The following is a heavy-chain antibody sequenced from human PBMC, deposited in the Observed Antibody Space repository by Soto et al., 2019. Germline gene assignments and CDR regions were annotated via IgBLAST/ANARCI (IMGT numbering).Heavy chain of an antibody. D-gene: IGHD2-15*01. CDR3: ARDNPRYCSGGSCYNTRYYFDY. V-gene: IGHV4-34*01. Sequence: SETLSLTCAVYGGSFSGYFWNWIRQPPGKGLEWIGEINHSGSTNYNPSLKSRVTISVDTSKNQFSLKLSSVTAADTAVYYCARDNPRYCSGGSCYNTRYYFDYWGQGTLVTVSS. CDR2: INHSGST. J-gene: IGHJ4*02. CDR1: GGSFSGYF.